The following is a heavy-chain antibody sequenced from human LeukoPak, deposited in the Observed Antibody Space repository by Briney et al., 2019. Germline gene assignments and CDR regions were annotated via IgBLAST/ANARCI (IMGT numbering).Heavy chain of an antibody. CDR1: GYTFTGYY. CDR2: VNPNSGGT. CDR3: ARAGTIFGVVITPLGMDV. J-gene: IGHJ6*03. V-gene: IGHV1-2*02. Sequence: ASVKVSCKASGYTFTGYYMHWVRQAPGQGLEWMGWVNPNSGGTNYAQKFQGRVTMTRDTSISTAYMELSRLRSDDTAVYYCARAGTIFGVVITPLGMDVWGKGTTVTVSS. D-gene: IGHD3-3*01.